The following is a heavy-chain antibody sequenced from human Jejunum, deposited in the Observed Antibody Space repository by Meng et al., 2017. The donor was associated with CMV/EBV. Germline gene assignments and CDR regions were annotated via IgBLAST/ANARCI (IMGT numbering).Heavy chain of an antibody. CDR3: TRDLFVQSLGMDF. CDR1: GSTSRQYG. V-gene: IGHV1-18*01. Sequence: NASGSTSRQYGFGWVRQAPRLGFVWLGLVNRDYAYPNDAQTFQGRITMITDTPTSTAYMELRSLTYDDTAMYYCTRDLFVQSLGMDFWGQGSLVTVSS. J-gene: IGHJ4*02. CDR2: VNRDYAYP. D-gene: IGHD3-3*01.